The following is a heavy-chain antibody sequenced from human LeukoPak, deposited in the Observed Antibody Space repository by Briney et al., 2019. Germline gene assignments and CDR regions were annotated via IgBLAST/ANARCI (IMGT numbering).Heavy chain of an antibody. V-gene: IGHV3-43*01. CDR2: ISWDGGST. J-gene: IGHJ3*02. CDR1: GFTLDDYT. Sequence: GGSLRLSCAASGFTLDDYTMHWVRQAPGKGLEWVSLISWDGGSTYYADSVKGRFTISRDNSKNSLYLQMNSLRTEDTALYYCAKDIAAMAIDAFDIWGQGTMVTVSS. CDR3: AKDIAAMAIDAFDI. D-gene: IGHD5-18*01.